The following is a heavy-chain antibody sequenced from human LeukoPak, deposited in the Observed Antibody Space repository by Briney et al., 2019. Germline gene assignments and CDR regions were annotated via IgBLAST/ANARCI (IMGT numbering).Heavy chain of an antibody. D-gene: IGHD1-14*01. CDR1: GGSFSGYY. J-gene: IGHJ4*02. CDR3: PRRRNGVGY. CDR2: INHSGST. Sequence: RASETLSLTCAVYGGSFSGYYWSWIRQPPGKGLEWIGEINHSGSTNYNPSLKSRVTISVDTSKNQFSLKLSSVTAADTAVYYCPRRRNGVGYWGQGTLVTVSS. V-gene: IGHV4-34*01.